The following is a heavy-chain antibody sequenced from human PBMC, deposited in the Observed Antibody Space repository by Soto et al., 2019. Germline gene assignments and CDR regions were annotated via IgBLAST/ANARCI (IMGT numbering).Heavy chain of an antibody. CDR3: ARVGYCARCVCPNFDF. V-gene: IGHV3-74*01. D-gene: IGHD2-8*01. Sequence: EVQLVESGGGLVQPGGSRRLSCAASGFTFSSYWMHWVRQAPGKGLVWVSRINSDGSSTSYADSVKGRFTISRDNARNTLYLQMNSLRDEDTAVYYCARVGYCARCVCPNFDFWGQGTLVTVSS. CDR1: GFTFSSYW. J-gene: IGHJ4*02. CDR2: INSDGSST.